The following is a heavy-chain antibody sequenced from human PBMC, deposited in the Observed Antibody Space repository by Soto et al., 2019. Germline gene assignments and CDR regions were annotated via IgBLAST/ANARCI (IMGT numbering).Heavy chain of an antibody. Sequence: ASVKVSCKASGYTFTSYDINWVRQATGQGLEWMGWMNPNSGNTGYAQKFQGRVTMTRNTSISTAYMELSSLRSEDTAVYYCARITYYYDSSGSNTRPLYGMDVWGQGTTVTAP. V-gene: IGHV1-8*01. CDR1: GYTFTSYD. CDR2: MNPNSGNT. D-gene: IGHD3-22*01. J-gene: IGHJ6*02. CDR3: ARITYYYDSSGSNTRPLYGMDV.